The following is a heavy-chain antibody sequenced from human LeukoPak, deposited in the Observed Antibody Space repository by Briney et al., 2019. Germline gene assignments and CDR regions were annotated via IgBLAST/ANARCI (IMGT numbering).Heavy chain of an antibody. CDR2: ISYDGSNK. Sequence: GGSLRLSCAASGFTFSSYGMHWVRQAPGKGLEWVAVISYDGSNKYYADSVKGRFTISRDHSKDTLYLQMNSLRAEDTAVYYCAIGLVRGNFDYWGQGTLVTVSS. D-gene: IGHD6-19*01. V-gene: IGHV3-30*03. J-gene: IGHJ4*02. CDR3: AIGLVRGNFDY. CDR1: GFTFSSYG.